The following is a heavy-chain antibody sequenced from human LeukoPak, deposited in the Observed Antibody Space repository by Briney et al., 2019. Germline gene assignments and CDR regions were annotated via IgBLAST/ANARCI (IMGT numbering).Heavy chain of an antibody. CDR3: ATGPYDFWSGYSVDFDY. Sequence: ASVKVSCKVSGYTLTELSMHWERQAPGKGLEWMGGFDPEDGETIYAQKFQGRVTMAEDTSTDTAYMELSSLRSEDTAVYYCATGPYDFWSGYSVDFDYWGQGTLVTVSS. CDR2: FDPEDGET. V-gene: IGHV1-24*01. D-gene: IGHD3-3*01. J-gene: IGHJ4*02. CDR1: GYTLTELS.